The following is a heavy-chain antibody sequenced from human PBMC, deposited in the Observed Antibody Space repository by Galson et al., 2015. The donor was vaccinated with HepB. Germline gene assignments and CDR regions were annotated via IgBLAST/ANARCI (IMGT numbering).Heavy chain of an antibody. Sequence: SVKVSCKVSGYTLTEFPMHRVRQAPGGRLEWLGGFDPENSETIYAQKFRGRVTMTEDASTDTAYMQLSRLRSEDTAIYYCATSNYDFNSGLFDYWGQGTLVTVSS. CDR1: GYTLTEFP. CDR2: FDPENSET. CDR3: ATSNYDFNSGLFDY. V-gene: IGHV1-24*01. J-gene: IGHJ4*02. D-gene: IGHD3-3*01.